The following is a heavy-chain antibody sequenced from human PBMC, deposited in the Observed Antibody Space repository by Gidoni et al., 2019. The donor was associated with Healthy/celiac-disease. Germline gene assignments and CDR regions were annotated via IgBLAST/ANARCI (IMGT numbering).Heavy chain of an antibody. CDR2: IYYSGST. CDR1: GGSISSSSYY. Sequence: QLQLQESGPGLVKPSETLPLTCTVSGGSISSSSYYWGWIRQPPGKGLEWIGSIYYSGSTYYNPSLKSRVTISVDTSKNQFSLKLSSVTAADTAVYYCARLWRLYLGYWGQGTLVTVSS. D-gene: IGHD3-16*02. J-gene: IGHJ4*02. CDR3: ARLWRLYLGY. V-gene: IGHV4-39*01.